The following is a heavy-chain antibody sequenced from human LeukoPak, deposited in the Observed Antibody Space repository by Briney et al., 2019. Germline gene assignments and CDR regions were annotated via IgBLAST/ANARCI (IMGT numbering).Heavy chain of an antibody. D-gene: IGHD5-12*01. V-gene: IGHV4-61*02. CDR1: GGSISSGSYY. Sequence: SETLPLTCTVSGGSISSGSYYWSWIRQPAGKGLEWIGRIYTSGSTNYNPSLKSRVTISVDTSKNQFSLKLSSVTAADAAVYYCARDLGYSGFDWAPWGQGTLVTVSS. CDR2: IYTSGST. CDR3: ARDLGYSGFDWAP. J-gene: IGHJ5*02.